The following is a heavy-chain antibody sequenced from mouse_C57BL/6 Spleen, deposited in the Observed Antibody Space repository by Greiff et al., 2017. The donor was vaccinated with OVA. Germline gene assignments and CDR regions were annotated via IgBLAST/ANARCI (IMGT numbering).Heavy chain of an antibody. D-gene: IGHD2-5*01. CDR1: GYAFSSSW. CDR3: ARDSNYDAMDY. V-gene: IGHV1-82*01. CDR2: IYPGDGDT. Sequence: VMPVESGPELVKPGASVKISCKASGYAFSSSWMNWVKQRPGKGLEWIGRIYPGDGDTNYNGKFKGKATLTADKSSSTAYMQLSSLTSEDSAVYFCARDSNYDAMDYWGQGTSVTVSS. J-gene: IGHJ4*01.